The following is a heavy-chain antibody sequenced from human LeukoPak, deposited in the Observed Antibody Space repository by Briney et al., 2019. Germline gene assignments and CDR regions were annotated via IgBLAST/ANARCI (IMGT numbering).Heavy chain of an antibody. D-gene: IGHD5-18*01. CDR3: ARERTDTSMDY. CDR2: IYTSGST. J-gene: IGHJ4*02. CDR1: GGSISSGSYY. V-gene: IGHV4-61*02. Sequence: SETLSLTCTVSGGSISSGSYYWTWIRQPAGKGLEWIGRIYTSGSTNHNPSLKSRVTISLDSSKNQFSLKLISVTAADTAVYFCARERTDTSMDYWGQGTLVTVSS.